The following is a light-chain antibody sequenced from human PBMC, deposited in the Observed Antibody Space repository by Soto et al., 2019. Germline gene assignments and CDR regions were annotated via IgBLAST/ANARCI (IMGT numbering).Light chain of an antibody. CDR2: GVT. CDR3: SSYVRSSTVA. CDR1: ISDVGSYHY. J-gene: IGLJ2*01. V-gene: IGLV2-14*03. Sequence: QSVLTQPASVSGSPGQSITISCTGTISDVGSYHYVSWYQQYPGKAPQLIIYGVTIRPSGVSSRFSGSKSGNTASLTISGLQAEDEADYYCSSYVRSSTVAFGGGTKLTVL.